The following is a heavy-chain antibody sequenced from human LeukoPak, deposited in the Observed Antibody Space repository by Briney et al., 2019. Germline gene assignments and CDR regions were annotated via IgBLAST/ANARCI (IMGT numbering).Heavy chain of an antibody. J-gene: IGHJ5*02. V-gene: IGHV3-7*01. CDR3: AKGFGTDH. CDR2: IKQNGSEK. D-gene: IGHD3-3*01. Sequence: GGSLRLSCAASGFTFSSVWMTWVRQVPGKGLEWVANIKQNGSEKYYMDSVKGRFTISRDDAKNSLYLQMNSLRVEDRAIYYCAKGFGTDHWCQGTLVTVSS. CDR1: GFTFSSVW.